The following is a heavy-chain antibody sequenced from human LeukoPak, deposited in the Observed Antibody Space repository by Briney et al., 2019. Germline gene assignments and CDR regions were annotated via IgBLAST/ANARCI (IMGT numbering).Heavy chain of an antibody. D-gene: IGHD6-6*01. Sequence: GGSLRLSCAASGFTFSSYSMNWVRQAPGKGLEWVSSISSSSSYIYYADSVKGRFTISRDNAKNSLYLQMNSLRAEDTAVYYCARPLGIAARYYYYGMDVWGQGTTVTVSS. V-gene: IGHV3-21*01. J-gene: IGHJ6*02. CDR2: ISSSSSYI. CDR1: GFTFSSYS. CDR3: ARPLGIAARYYYYGMDV.